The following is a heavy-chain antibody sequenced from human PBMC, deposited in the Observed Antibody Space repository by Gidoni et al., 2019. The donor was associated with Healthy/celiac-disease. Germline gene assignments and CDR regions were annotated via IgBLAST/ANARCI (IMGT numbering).Heavy chain of an antibody. Sequence: QVQLVQSGAEVKKPGASVKVSCKASGYTFTSYYMNWGRQAPGQGLEWMGIINPSGGSTSYAQKVQGRVTMTRDTSTITVYMELSSLRSEDTAVYYCAILGGSSSSITPYYYYMDVWGKGTTVTVSS. CDR1: GYTFTSYY. J-gene: IGHJ6*03. CDR3: AILGGSSSSITPYYYYMDV. D-gene: IGHD6-6*01. V-gene: IGHV1-46*01. CDR2: INPSGGST.